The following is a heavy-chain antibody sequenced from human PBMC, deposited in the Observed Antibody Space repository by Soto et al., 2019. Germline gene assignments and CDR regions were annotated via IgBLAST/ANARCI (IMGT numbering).Heavy chain of an antibody. J-gene: IGHJ6*02. CDR2: IIPIFGTA. CDR1: GGTFSSYA. Sequence: QVQLVQSGAEVKKPGSSVKVSCKAPGGTFSSYAISWVRQAPGQGFGWWGGIIPIFGTANYAQKFQGRVTITADESTSTGYMELSSLRSEDTAVYYCARSQGGSSSLDIYYYYYYGMDVWGQGTTVTVSS. V-gene: IGHV1-69*01. D-gene: IGHD2-15*01. CDR3: ARSQGGSSSLDIYYYYYYGMDV.